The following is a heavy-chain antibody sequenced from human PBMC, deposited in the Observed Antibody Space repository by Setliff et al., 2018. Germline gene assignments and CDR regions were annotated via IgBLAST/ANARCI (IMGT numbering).Heavy chain of an antibody. D-gene: IGHD1-26*01. CDR1: GASISSGGYY. CDR3: ARSPSSGAYWNPRPFYSDY. CDR2: ISPSVST. Sequence: SETLSLTCTVSGASISSGGYYWTWIRQPAGKALECIGHISPSVSTTYNPSLNSRVTISPDTSKNHFSLRVNSVTAADAALYYCARSPSSGAYWNPRPFYSDYWGQGTLVTVSS. J-gene: IGHJ4*02. V-gene: IGHV4-61*09.